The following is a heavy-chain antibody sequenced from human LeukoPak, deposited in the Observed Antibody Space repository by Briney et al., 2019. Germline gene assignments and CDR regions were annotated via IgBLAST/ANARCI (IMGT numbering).Heavy chain of an antibody. Sequence: ASVKVSCKVSGGTFSTYAINWVRQAPGQGLEWMGGIIPIFGSVNYAQRFQGRVTITADKSTSTAYMELSSLRSEDTAVYYCARDDRGFYYYDSSAYHFGYWGQGTLVTVSS. CDR2: IIPIFGSV. D-gene: IGHD3-22*01. J-gene: IGHJ4*02. CDR1: GGTFSTYA. CDR3: ARDDRGFYYYDSSAYHFGY. V-gene: IGHV1-69*06.